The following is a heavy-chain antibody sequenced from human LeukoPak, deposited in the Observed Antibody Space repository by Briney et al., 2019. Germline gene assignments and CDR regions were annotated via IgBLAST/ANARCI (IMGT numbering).Heavy chain of an antibody. D-gene: IGHD2-2*01. CDR2: INPSGGST. J-gene: IGHJ4*02. V-gene: IGHV1-46*01. Sequence: ASVKVSCKASGYTFTSYYMHWVRQAPGQGLEWMGIINPSGGSTSYAQKFQGRVTMTRDTSTSTVYMELSSLRSEDTAVYYCARDLRARVVPEYYFDYWGQETLVTVSS. CDR1: GYTFTSYY. CDR3: ARDLRARVVPEYYFDY.